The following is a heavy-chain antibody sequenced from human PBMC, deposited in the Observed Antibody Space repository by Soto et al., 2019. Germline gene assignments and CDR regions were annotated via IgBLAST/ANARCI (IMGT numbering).Heavy chain of an antibody. CDR3: HLAGYSSSSWAYYYYGMDV. D-gene: IGHD6-13*01. CDR2: IKSKTDGGTT. Sequence: EVQLVESGGGLVKPGGSLRLSCAASGFTFSNAWMSWVRQAPGKGLEWVGRIKSKTDGGTTDYAARVKGRFTISRDNSKNTLNLQKNSLKTEDTAVYYCHLAGYSSSSWAYYYYGMDVWGQGTTVTVSS. CDR1: GFTFSNAW. V-gene: IGHV3-15*01. J-gene: IGHJ6*02.